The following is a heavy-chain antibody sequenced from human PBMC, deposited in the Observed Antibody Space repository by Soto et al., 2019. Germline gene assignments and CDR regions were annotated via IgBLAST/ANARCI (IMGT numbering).Heavy chain of an antibody. V-gene: IGHV3-30-3*01. CDR1: GFAFSSYA. J-gene: IGHJ6*02. Sequence: QVQLVESGGGVVQPGRSLRLSSAACGFAFSSYAMHWVRQAPGKGLEWVAVISYDGSNKYYADSVKGRFTISRDNSKNTLYLQMNSLRAEDTAVYYCARVAMNYYDSSGYPKSEDYYYYGMDVWGQGTTVTVSS. D-gene: IGHD3-22*01. CDR2: ISYDGSNK. CDR3: ARVAMNYYDSSGYPKSEDYYYYGMDV.